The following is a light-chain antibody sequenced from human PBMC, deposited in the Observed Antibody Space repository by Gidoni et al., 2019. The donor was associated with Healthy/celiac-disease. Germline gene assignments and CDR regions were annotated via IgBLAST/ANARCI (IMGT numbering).Light chain of an antibody. V-gene: IGLV3-19*01. J-gene: IGLJ2*01. Sequence: SELTQDPAVSAALGQTVRITCQGDSLSSYYASWYQQKPGQAPVLVIYGKNNRPSGIPDRFSGSSSGNTASLTITGAQAEDEADYYCNSRDSSGNHPVVFGGGTKLTVL. CDR3: NSRDSSGNHPVV. CDR1: SLSSYY. CDR2: GKN.